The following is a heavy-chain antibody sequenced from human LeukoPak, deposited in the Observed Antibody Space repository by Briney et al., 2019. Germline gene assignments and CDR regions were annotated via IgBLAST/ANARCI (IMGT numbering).Heavy chain of an antibody. D-gene: IGHD3-10*01. CDR3: ARDSHYYYGSGSPDY. Sequence: PGRSLRLSCGASGFTFSSYCMHWVRQAPGKGLGWVAVIWYDGSNKYYADSVKGRFTISRDNSKNTLYLQMNSLRAEDTAVYYCARDSHYYYGSGSPDYWGQGTLVTVSS. CDR1: GFTFSSYC. J-gene: IGHJ4*02. CDR2: IWYDGSNK. V-gene: IGHV3-33*01.